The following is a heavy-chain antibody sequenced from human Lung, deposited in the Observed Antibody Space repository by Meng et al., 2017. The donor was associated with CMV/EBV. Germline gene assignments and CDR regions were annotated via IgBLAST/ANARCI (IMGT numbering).Heavy chain of an antibody. CDR1: GGSISSYY. Sequence: QVQLQGSGPGLVKPSATLSLTCTVSGGSISSYYWSWIRQPPGKGLEWIGYIYYSGSTNYNPSLKSRVTISVDTSKNQFSLKLSSVTAADTAVYYCAREEGIGGFDPWGQGTLVTVSS. J-gene: IGHJ5*02. CDR2: IYYSGST. V-gene: IGHV4-59*01. D-gene: IGHD3-10*01. CDR3: AREEGIGGFDP.